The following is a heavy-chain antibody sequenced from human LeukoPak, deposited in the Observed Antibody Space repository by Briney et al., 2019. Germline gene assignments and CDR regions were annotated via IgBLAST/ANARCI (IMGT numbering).Heavy chain of an antibody. CDR1: GASMSSGDYH. Sequence: PSETLSLTCSVSGASMSSGDYHWTWLRQPAGKGPEWIGRISKGVSTNYNPSLKSRATISQDTSKNQFSLDLTSVTAADTAVYYCALRNFGIGFHIWGQGTLVTVSS. CDR2: ISKGVST. D-gene: IGHD3-9*01. V-gene: IGHV4-61*02. J-gene: IGHJ3*02. CDR3: ALRNFGIGFHI.